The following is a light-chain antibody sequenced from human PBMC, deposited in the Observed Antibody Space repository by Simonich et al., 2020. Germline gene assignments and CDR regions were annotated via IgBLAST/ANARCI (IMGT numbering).Light chain of an antibody. CDR3: CSYAGSSTLV. J-gene: IGLJ2*01. CDR2: GNR. CDR1: SSTIGAGYD. V-gene: IGLV1-40*01. Sequence: QSVLTQPPSVSGAPGQRVTISCPGSSSTIGAGYDVHWYQQLPGTAPKLLLYGNRNRPYGVPDRVSGSKSGTSASLAITGLQAEDEADYYCCSYAGSSTLVFGGGTKLTVL.